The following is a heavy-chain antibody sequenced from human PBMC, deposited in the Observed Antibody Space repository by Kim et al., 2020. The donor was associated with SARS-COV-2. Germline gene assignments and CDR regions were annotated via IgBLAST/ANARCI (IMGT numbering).Heavy chain of an antibody. CDR3: ARDFYKIPSYYDSSGRRSRLHFDL. V-gene: IGHV1-69*04. CDR2: IIPILGIA. J-gene: IGHJ2*01. CDR1: GGTFSSYT. Sequence: SVKVSCKASGGTFSSYTISWVRQAPGQGLEWMGRIIPILGIANYAQKFQGRVTITADKSTSTAYMELSSLRSEDTAVYYCARDFYKIPSYYDSSGRRSRLHFDLWGRGTLVTVSS. D-gene: IGHD3-22*01.